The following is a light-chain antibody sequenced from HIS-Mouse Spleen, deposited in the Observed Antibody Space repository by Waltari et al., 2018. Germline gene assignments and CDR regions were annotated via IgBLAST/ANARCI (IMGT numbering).Light chain of an antibody. CDR2: EGS. V-gene: IGLV2-23*01. CDR1: SSDVGSYIL. J-gene: IGLJ1*01. CDR3: CSYAGSSTYV. Sequence: QSATTQPASVSGSPGQSLTISCTVTSSDVGSYILLSWYQQHPGKAPKLMIYEGSKRPSGVSNRFSGSKSGNTASLTISGLQAEDEADYYCCSYAGSSTYVFGTGTKVTVL.